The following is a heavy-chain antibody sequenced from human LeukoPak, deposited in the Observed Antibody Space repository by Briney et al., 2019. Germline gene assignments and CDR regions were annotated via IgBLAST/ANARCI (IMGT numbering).Heavy chain of an antibody. V-gene: IGHV1-69*04. CDR2: IIPILGIA. Sequence: SVKVSCKASGGTFSSYAISWVRQAPGQGLEWMGRIIPILGIANYAQKFQGRVTITADKSTSTAYMELSSLRSEDTAVYYCARVRRVAVAGTVDDAFDIWGQGTMVTVSS. CDR3: ARVRRVAVAGTVDDAFDI. D-gene: IGHD6-19*01. J-gene: IGHJ3*02. CDR1: GGTFSSYA.